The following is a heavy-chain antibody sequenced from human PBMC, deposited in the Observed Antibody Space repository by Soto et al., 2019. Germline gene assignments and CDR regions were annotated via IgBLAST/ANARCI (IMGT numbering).Heavy chain of an antibody. CDR2: ISPKSGGT. J-gene: IGHJ4*02. CDR3: ARKTGYVSDWYYFDL. D-gene: IGHD3-9*01. Sequence: XSVKVSCKASGYPFTGYYMHWVRQAPGQGFEWMGRISPKSGGTNYAQKFQGRVTMTWDTSLNTAYMELSSLMFEDTAVYYCARKTGYVSDWYYFDLWGQGTLVTVSS. V-gene: IGHV1-2*02. CDR1: GYPFTGYY.